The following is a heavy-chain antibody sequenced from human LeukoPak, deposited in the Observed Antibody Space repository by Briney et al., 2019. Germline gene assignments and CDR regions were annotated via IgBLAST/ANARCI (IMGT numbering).Heavy chain of an antibody. J-gene: IGHJ4*02. CDR2: INRDGSER. D-gene: IGHD1-26*01. CDR3: ARIWDGYSGSDY. V-gene: IGHV3-7*01. Sequence: GGSLRLSCAASGFTFSNYWMAWVRQAPGKGLEWVANINRDGSERYYVDSVKGRFTISRDDAKSSLYLQMNSLRAEDTAVYYCARIWDGYSGSDYWGQGTLVTVSS. CDR1: GFTFSNYW.